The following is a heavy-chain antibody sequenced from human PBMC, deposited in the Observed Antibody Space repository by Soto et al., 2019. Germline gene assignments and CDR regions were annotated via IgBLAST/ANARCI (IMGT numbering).Heavy chain of an antibody. CDR2: INAGNGNT. CDR1: GYTFTSYA. V-gene: IGHV1-3*05. D-gene: IGHD2-15*01. J-gene: IGHJ4*02. CDR3: ARGTVVTHFDY. Sequence: QVQLVQSGAEEKKPGASVKVSCKASGYTFTSYAMHWVRQAPGQRLEWMGWINAGNGNTKYSEKFQGRVTITRDTSASTAYMELSSLRSEDTAVYYCARGTVVTHFDYWGQGTLVTVSS.